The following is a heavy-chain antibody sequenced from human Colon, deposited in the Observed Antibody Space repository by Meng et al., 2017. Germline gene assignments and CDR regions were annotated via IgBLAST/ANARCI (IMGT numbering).Heavy chain of an antibody. Sequence: GESLKISCAASGFMFSDTWMTWVGQAPGKGLEFVTNINPDESVKNYVDSVKGRCAISRDNAKNTVYLQMNSLRAEDTAIYYCARALGYEPHWGRGTLVTVSS. CDR3: ARALGYEPH. CDR1: GFMFSDTW. D-gene: IGHD2-15*01. CDR2: INPDESVK. J-gene: IGHJ4*02. V-gene: IGHV3-7*01.